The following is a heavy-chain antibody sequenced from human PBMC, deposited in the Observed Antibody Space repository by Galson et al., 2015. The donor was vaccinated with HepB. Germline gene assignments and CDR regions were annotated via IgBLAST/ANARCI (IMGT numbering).Heavy chain of an antibody. CDR2: IWYDGRNK. V-gene: IGHV3-33*06. CDR1: GFAFSTFG. J-gene: IGHJ3*02. CDR3: AKVVSGPGSNYDDGFDI. D-gene: IGHD3-10*01. Sequence: SLRLSCAASGFAFSTFGMHWVRQAPGKGLEWVAVIWYDGRNKDYGNSVKGRFIISRDNSKSTLYLQMNNLRAEDTAVYYCAKVVSGPGSNYDDGFDIWGQGTTVTVS.